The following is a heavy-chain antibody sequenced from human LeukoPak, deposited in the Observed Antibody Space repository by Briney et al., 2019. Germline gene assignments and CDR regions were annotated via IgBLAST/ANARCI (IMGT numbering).Heavy chain of an antibody. CDR1: GFTFSSYD. CDR3: ARDSMDIVATIGAFDI. CDR2: IGTAGDT. D-gene: IGHD5-12*01. V-gene: IGHV3-13*01. Sequence: GGSLRLSCAASGFTFSSYDMHWVRQATGKGLEWVSAIGTAGDTYYPGSVKGRFTISRENAKNSLYLQMNSLRAGDTAVYYCARDSMDIVATIGAFDIWGQGTMVAVSS. J-gene: IGHJ3*02.